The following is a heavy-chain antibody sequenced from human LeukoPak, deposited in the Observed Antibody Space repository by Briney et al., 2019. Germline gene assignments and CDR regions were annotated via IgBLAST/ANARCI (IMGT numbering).Heavy chain of an antibody. CDR2: ISGSGDTI. V-gene: IGHV3-48*03. J-gene: IGHJ5*02. CDR1: GFTFSRYE. Sequence: PGGSLRLSCAASGFTFSRYEVNWVRQAPGKGLEWISYISGSGDTIYYADSVKGRFTISRDNAKNSPYLQMNSLRAEDTAVYHCARAPLVLQYRWWFDPWGQGSLVIVSS. D-gene: IGHD5-24*01. CDR3: ARAPLVLQYRWWFDP.